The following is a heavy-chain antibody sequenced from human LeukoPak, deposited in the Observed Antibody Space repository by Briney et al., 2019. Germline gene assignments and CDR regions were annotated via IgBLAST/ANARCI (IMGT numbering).Heavy chain of an antibody. CDR2: IYSGGST. V-gene: IGHV3-66*01. CDR1: AFTVISNY. J-gene: IGHJ4*02. D-gene: IGHD6-19*01. CDR3: AKDRSGWYYFDY. Sequence: PSGSLRLSCSASAFTVISNYMSSGRQAPGKGLEWVSVIYSGGSTYYADSVKGRFSISRDNSKNTLYLQMSSLRAEDTDVYDCAKDRSGWYYFDYWGQGTLVTVSS.